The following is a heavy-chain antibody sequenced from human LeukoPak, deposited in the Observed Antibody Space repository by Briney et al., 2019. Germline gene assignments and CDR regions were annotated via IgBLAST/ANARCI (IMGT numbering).Heavy chain of an antibody. CDR3: ARGTGTLFY. Sequence: PSETLSLTCAVSGGSITRGSYYWTWIRQPAGKALEWIGHVFTSGNTNYNPSLKGRVTISIETSKSQFSLNLNSVTAADTAVYYCARGTGTLFYWGHGILVTVSS. CDR2: VFTSGNT. V-gene: IGHV4-61*09. CDR1: GGSITRGSYY. J-gene: IGHJ4*01. D-gene: IGHD1-1*01.